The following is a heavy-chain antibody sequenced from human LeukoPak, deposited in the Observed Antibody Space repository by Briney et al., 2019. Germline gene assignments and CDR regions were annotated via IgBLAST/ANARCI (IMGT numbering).Heavy chain of an antibody. D-gene: IGHD6-6*01. Sequence: PGGSLRLSCAASGFTVSSNYMSWVRQAPGKGLEWVSVIYSSGSTYYADSVKGRLTISRDNSKNTLYLQMNSLRAEDTAVYYCARGLLIAALDYWGQGTLVTVSS. CDR3: ARGLLIAALDY. CDR2: IYSSGST. CDR1: GFTVSSNY. V-gene: IGHV3-53*01. J-gene: IGHJ4*02.